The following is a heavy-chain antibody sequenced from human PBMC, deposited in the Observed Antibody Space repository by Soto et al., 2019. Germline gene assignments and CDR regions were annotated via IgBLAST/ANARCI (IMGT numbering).Heavy chain of an antibody. CDR1: GGSFSGYY. Sequence: QVQLQQWGAGLLKPSETLSLTCAVYGGSFSGYYWSWIRQPPGKGLEWIGEINHSGSTNYNPSLKSRLTISVDTSTNQFSLQLSSVTAADTAVYYCATSDAVDTAMATYYFDYWGQGTLVNVSS. V-gene: IGHV4-34*01. CDR2: INHSGST. J-gene: IGHJ4*02. D-gene: IGHD5-18*01. CDR3: ATSDAVDTAMATYYFDY.